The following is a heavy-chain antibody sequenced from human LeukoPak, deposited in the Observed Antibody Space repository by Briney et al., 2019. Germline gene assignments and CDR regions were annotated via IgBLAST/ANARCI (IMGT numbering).Heavy chain of an antibody. CDR2: ISWNSGSI. CDR3: AKDMLPQLWLADY. V-gene: IGHV3-9*01. Sequence: PGRSLRLSCAASGFTFDDYAMHWVRQAPGKGLEWVSGISWNSGSIVYADSVKGRFTISRDNAKNSLYLQMNSLRAEDTALYYCAKDMLPQLWLADYWGQGTLVTVSS. CDR1: GFTFDDYA. J-gene: IGHJ4*02. D-gene: IGHD6-19*01.